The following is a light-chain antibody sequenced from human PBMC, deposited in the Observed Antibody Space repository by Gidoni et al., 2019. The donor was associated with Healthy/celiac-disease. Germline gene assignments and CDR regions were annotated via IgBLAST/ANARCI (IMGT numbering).Light chain of an antibody. CDR2: DGS. J-gene: IGLJ2*01. Sequence: QSALTQPASVSGSPGQSITISCTGSSRDIGGYTYVSWYQQHPGKAPKLMIFDGSDRPSGVSNRFSGSKSGNTASLTISGLQAEDDADYYCASYTSRSTLVFGGGTKLTVL. CDR1: SRDIGGYTY. V-gene: IGLV2-14*03. CDR3: ASYTSRSTLV.